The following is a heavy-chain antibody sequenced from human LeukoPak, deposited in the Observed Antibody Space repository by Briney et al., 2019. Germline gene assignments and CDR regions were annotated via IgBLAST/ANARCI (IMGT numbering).Heavy chain of an antibody. CDR1: GFTFSKYQ. CDR3: ATSKVAAQGAKTWIDT. D-gene: IGHD4-23*01. Sequence: GGSLRLSCAASGFTFSKYQMHWVRQTPGKGLEWVASIQQDGSVKYLAASVRGRFSISRDNAKNSLSLQMNILRGEDTAVYYCATSKVAAQGAKTWIDTLLQGTLVTVSS. V-gene: IGHV3-7*01. J-gene: IGHJ5*02. CDR2: IQQDGSVK.